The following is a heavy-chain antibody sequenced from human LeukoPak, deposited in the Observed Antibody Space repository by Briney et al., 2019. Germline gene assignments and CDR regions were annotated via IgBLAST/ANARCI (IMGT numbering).Heavy chain of an antibody. CDR3: ARPPGYCSGGSCYLWYFDY. D-gene: IGHD2-15*01. V-gene: IGHV3-11*01. J-gene: IGHJ4*02. CDR2: ISSSGSTI. Sequence: GGSLRLSCAASGFTFSDYYMSWIRQAPGKGLEWVSYISSSGSTIYYADSVKGRFTISRDNAKNSLYLQMNSPRAEDTAVYYCARPPGYCSGGSCYLWYFDYWGQGTLVTVSS. CDR1: GFTFSDYY.